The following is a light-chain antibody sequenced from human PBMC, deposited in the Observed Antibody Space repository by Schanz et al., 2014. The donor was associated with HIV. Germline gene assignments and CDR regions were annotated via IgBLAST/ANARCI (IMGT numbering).Light chain of an antibody. CDR1: SSNIGAGYD. Sequence: QSVLTQPPSMSGAPGQRVTVSCPGSSSNIGAGYDVHWYQQLPGTAPKLLIYGNTNRPSGVPDRFSASKSDTSASLAITGLQAEDEADYYCQSYDRSLSVVVFGGGTKLTVL. V-gene: IGLV1-40*01. CDR3: QSYDRSLSVVV. J-gene: IGLJ2*01. CDR2: GNT.